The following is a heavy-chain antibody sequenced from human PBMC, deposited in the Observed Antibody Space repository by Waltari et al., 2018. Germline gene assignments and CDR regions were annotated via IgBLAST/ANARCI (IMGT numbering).Heavy chain of an antibody. J-gene: IGHJ4*02. CDR2: INPNSGGT. D-gene: IGHD1-20*01. CDR1: GYPFTGYY. CDR3: ARDLLTGTDY. V-gene: IGHV1-2*06. Sequence: QVQLVQSGAEVKQPGASVKVSCKASGYPFTGYYMPWVRQDPGQGLEWMGRINPNSGGTNYAQKFQGRVTMTRDTSISTADMELSRLRSDDTAVYYCARDLLTGTDYWGQGTLVTVSS.